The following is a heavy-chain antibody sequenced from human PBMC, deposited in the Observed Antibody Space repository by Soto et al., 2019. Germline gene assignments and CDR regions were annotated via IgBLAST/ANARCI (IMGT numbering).Heavy chain of an antibody. CDR2: IGTLSDT. CDR3: ARGRSFSYDSTPPPMFDP. Sequence: GGSLRLSCAGSGFAFSTFDIHWVRQALGKGLEWVSGIGTLSDTFYAASVQGRFTISRQNAKNSVYLQMNSLRAGDTAFYYCARGRSFSYDSTPPPMFDPWGQGTLVTVSS. V-gene: IGHV3-13*01. D-gene: IGHD3-10*01. CDR1: GFAFSTFD. J-gene: IGHJ5*02.